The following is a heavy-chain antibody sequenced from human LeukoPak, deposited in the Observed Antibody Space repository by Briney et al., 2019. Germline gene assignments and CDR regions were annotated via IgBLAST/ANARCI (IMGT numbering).Heavy chain of an antibody. CDR3: ARDSYDSWFDP. V-gene: IGHV1-18*01. CDR2: ISAYNGNT. D-gene: IGHD5-12*01. Sequence: GASVKVSCKASGGTFSSYAISWVRQAPGQGLEWMGWISAYNGNTNYAQKLQGRVTMTTDTSTSTAYMELRSLRSDDTAVYYCARDSYDSWFDPWGQGTLVTVSS. CDR1: GGTFSSYA. J-gene: IGHJ5*02.